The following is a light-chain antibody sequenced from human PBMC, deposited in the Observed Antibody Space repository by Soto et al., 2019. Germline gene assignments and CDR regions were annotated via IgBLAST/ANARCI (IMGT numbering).Light chain of an antibody. V-gene: IGKV1-27*01. CDR3: QKYNSAPLN. J-gene: IGKJ4*01. CDR2: AAS. Sequence: DIQMTQSPSSLSASIGDRITITCRASQDIRNSLAWYQQKPGKVPKLLIYAASTLQSGVPSRFSGSGSGTDFTLTITSMQTEDVAHYSCQKYNSAPLNFGGGTKVDIK. CDR1: QDIRNS.